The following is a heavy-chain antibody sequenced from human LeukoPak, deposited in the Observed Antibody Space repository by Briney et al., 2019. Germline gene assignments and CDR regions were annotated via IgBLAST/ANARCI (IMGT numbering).Heavy chain of an antibody. J-gene: IGHJ4*02. CDR1: GSTFSAYA. D-gene: IGHD6-13*01. Sequence: PGGSLRLSCAASGSTFSAYAMSWVRQAPGKGLEWVSYICGSCGGTNYLDSVKGRFTISRDNSKNTLYLQMNSLRADDTAVYFCATDSAAAGGHDFNYWGQGILVTVSS. CDR3: ATDSAAAGGHDFNY. CDR2: ICGSCGGT. V-gene: IGHV3-23*01.